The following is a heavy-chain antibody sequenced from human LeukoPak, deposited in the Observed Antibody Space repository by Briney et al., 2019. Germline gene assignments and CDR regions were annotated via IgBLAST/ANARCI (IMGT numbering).Heavy chain of an antibody. CDR3: AGGYSSGGKWFDP. CDR1: GDSVSSNSAA. V-gene: IGHV6-1*01. J-gene: IGHJ5*02. CDR2: TYYRSKWYN. Sequence: SQTLSLTCAISGDSVSSNSAAWNWIRQSPSRGLEWLGRTYYRSKWYNDYAVSVKSRITINPDTSKNQFSLQLSSVTPEDTAVYSCAGGYSSGGKWFDPWGQGTLVTVSS. D-gene: IGHD6-19*01.